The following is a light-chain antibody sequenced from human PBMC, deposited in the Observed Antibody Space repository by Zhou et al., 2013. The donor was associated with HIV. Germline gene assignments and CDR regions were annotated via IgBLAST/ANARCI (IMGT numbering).Light chain of an antibody. CDR1: QSVNSN. Sequence: EIVMTQSLATLSVSPGERATLSCRASQSVNSNLAWYQQKPGQAPRLLIYGASTRATAIPARFSGSGSGTEFTLTISSLQSEDFALYYCQQYNSWPWTFGQGTKVEIK. J-gene: IGKJ1*01. V-gene: IGKV3-15*01. CDR3: QQYNSWPWT. CDR2: GAS.